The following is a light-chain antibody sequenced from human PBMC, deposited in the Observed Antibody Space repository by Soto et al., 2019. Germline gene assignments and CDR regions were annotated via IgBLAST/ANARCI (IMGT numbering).Light chain of an antibody. CDR1: QSVASR. CDR2: GAS. Sequence: EIFMTQSPYTLSVSPVEIATLSCKASQSVASRLAWYQQTPGQAPRLLIYGASTRATDIPARFSGSGSGTEFTLTITSLQSEDFAVYYCQQYSDWPRTFGQGTKVDIK. J-gene: IGKJ1*01. V-gene: IGKV3-15*01. CDR3: QQYSDWPRT.